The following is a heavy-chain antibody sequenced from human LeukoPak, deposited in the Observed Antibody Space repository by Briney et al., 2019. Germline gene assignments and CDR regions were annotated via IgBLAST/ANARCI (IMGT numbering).Heavy chain of an antibody. CDR3: AREQAIYYYGSGSYPTEYYYYYMDV. J-gene: IGHJ6*03. V-gene: IGHV3-30*03. CDR2: ISYDGSNK. Sequence: GGSLRLSCAASGFTFSSYGMHWVRQAPGKGLEWVAVISYDGSNKYYADSVKGRFTISRDNSKNTLYLQMNSLRAEDTAVYYCAREQAIYYYGSGSYPTEYYYYYMDVWGKGTTVTISS. CDR1: GFTFSSYG. D-gene: IGHD3-10*01.